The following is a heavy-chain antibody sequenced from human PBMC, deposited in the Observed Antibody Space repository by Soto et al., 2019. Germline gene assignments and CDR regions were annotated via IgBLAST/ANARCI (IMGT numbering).Heavy chain of an antibody. D-gene: IGHD2-2*01. CDR1: GFPFSDHY. J-gene: IGHJ3*02. CDR3: VSDPSPRHGFDI. CDR2: INFSGVTV. V-gene: IGHV3-11*01. Sequence: VQLVESGGGLVEPGGSLRLSCEASGFPFSDHYMNWIRQAPGKGLEWISYINFSGVTVYYAASVKGRFTISRDNAKNSIYLQMNRLTAEDTAMYYCVSDPSPRHGFDIWGQGTMVIVSS.